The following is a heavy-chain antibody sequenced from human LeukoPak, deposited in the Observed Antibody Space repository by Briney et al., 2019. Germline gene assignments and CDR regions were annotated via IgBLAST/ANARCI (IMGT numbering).Heavy chain of an antibody. J-gene: IGHJ4*02. Sequence: GASVKISCKASGYTFTSYYMHWVRQAPGQGLEWMGIINPSGGSTTYAQKFQGRVTMTRDTSTSTVYMELSSLRSEDTAVYYCARPGYSYGKFDYWGQGTLVTVSS. CDR2: INPSGGST. CDR3: ARPGYSYGKFDY. CDR1: GYTFTSYY. V-gene: IGHV1-46*01. D-gene: IGHD5-18*01.